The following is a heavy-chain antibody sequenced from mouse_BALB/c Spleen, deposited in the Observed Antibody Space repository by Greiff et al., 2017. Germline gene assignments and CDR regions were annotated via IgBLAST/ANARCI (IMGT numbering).Heavy chain of an antibody. CDR2: ISSGGGST. Sequence: DVQLVESGGGLVKPGGSLKLSCAASGFAFSSYDMSWVRQTPEKRLEWVAYISSGGGSTYYPDTVKGRFTISRDNAKNTLYLQMSSLKSEDTAMYYCARQGYYGFYYFDYWGQGTTLTVSS. D-gene: IGHD1-1*01. CDR1: GFAFSSYD. CDR3: ARQGYYGFYYFDY. V-gene: IGHV5-12-1*01. J-gene: IGHJ2*01.